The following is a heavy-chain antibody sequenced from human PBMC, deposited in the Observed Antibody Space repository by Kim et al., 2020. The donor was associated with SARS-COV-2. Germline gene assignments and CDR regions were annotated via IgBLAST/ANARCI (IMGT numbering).Heavy chain of an antibody. V-gene: IGHV1-69*13. Sequence: SVKVSCKASGCTFSSYAISWVRQAPGQGLEWMGWIIPYIGNANYAQKLQGRVTITADESTSTAYMELSSLRSEDTAVYYCARRPAWCGGDCYFYYYYGM. CDR1: GCTFSSYA. D-gene: IGHD2-21*01. J-gene: IGHJ6*01. CDR3: ARRPAWCGGDCYFYYYYGM. CDR2: IIPYIGNA.